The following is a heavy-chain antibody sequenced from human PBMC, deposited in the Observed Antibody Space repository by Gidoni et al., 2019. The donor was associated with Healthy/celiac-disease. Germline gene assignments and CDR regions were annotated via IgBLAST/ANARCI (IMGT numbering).Heavy chain of an antibody. CDR2: TRNKANSYTT. J-gene: IGHJ6*03. D-gene: IGHD6-6*01. CDR3: ARAGSSSSYYYYYMDV. CDR1: GFTFSDNY. V-gene: IGHV3-72*01. Sequence: EWQLLESGGGWVQPGGSRGLACAALGFTFSDNYRDWVRQAPGKGLEWVGRTRNKANSYTTEFAASVKGRFTISRDDSKNSLYLQMNSLQTEDTAVYYCARAGSSSSYYYYYMDVWGKGTTVTVSS.